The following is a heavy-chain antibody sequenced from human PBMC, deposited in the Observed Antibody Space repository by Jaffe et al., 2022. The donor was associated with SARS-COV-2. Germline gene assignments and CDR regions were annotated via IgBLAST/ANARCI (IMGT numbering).Heavy chain of an antibody. D-gene: IGHD6-13*01. J-gene: IGHJ6*02. V-gene: IGHV1-46*01. CDR2: INPSGGST. CDR1: GYTFTSYY. CDR3: AREIGSSSWYSYYGLDV. Sequence: QVQVVQSGAEVKKPGASVKVSCKASGYTFTSYYMHWVRQAPGQGLEWMGIINPSGGSTSYAQKFQGRVTMTRDTSTRTVYMELSSLRSEDTAVYYCAREIGSSSWYSYYGLDVWGQGTTVTVSS.